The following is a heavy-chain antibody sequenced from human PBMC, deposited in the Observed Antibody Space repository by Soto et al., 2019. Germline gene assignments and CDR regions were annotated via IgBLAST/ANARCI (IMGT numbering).Heavy chain of an antibody. CDR3: ARGIAAAGTKNFDY. CDR2: VYHTGTT. J-gene: IGHJ4*02. V-gene: IGHV4-4*02. CDR1: GDSISSINW. D-gene: IGHD6-13*01. Sequence: SETLSLTCDVSGDSISSINWWIWVRQPPGKGLQWIGEVYHTGTTNYNPSLKSRVTISVDKSQNHFSLNVTSVTAADTAVYYCARGIAAAGTKNFDYWGQGTLVTVSS.